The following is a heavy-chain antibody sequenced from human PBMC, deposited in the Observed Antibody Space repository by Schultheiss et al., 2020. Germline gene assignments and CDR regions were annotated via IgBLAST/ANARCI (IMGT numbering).Heavy chain of an antibody. CDR3: ARDRAAAGRRSDAFDI. CDR1: GGSISSSIYY. CDR2: IYYSGST. J-gene: IGHJ3*02. D-gene: IGHD6-13*01. Sequence: SETLSLTCTVSGGSISSSIYYWGWIRQPPGKGLEWIGYIYYSGSTNYNPSLKSRVTMSVDTSKNQFSLKLSSVTAADTAVYYCARDRAAAGRRSDAFDIWGQGTMVTVSS. V-gene: IGHV4-61*05.